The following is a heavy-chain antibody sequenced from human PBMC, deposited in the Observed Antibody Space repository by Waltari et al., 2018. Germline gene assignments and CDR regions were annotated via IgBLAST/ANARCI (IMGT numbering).Heavy chain of an antibody. CDR2: IYYSAST. D-gene: IGHD3-22*01. CDR1: GGSISSSSYY. CDR3: ASTVYYDSSGWTYYFDY. J-gene: IGHJ4*02. V-gene: IGHV4-39*01. Sequence: QLQLQESGPGLVKPSETLSLTCTVSGGSISSSSYYWGWIRQPPGKGLEWIGSIYYSASTDNNPSPKSRVTISVDTSKNQFSLKLGSVTAADTAVYYCASTVYYDSSGWTYYFDYWGQGTLVTVSS.